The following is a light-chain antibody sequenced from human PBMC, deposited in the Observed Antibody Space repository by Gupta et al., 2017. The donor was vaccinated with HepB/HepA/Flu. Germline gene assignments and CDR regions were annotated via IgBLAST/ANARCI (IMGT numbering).Light chain of an antibody. CDR3: QQWGT. CDR2: GAS. V-gene: IGKV3-20*01. Sequence: EIVLPQSPGPLPLSPGERATLPCRTSQSVSSSYLAWYQQKPGQAPRLLIYGASSRATGSPDRFSGSGSGTDFTLTISRLEPEDFAVYYCQQWGTFGPGTKVDIK. J-gene: IGKJ3*01. CDR1: QSVSSSY.